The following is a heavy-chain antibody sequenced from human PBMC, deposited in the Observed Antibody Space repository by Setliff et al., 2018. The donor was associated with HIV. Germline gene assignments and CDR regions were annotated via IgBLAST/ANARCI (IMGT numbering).Heavy chain of an antibody. Sequence: LRLSCAASGFTFSSYSMNWVRQAPGKGLEWVSSISSSSSYIYYADSVKGRFTISRDNAKNSLYLQMNSLRAEDTAVYYCARDFGYGALLGMDVWGQGTTVTVSS. CDR1: GFTFSSYS. D-gene: IGHD4-17*01. CDR2: ISSSSSYI. V-gene: IGHV3-21*01. J-gene: IGHJ6*02. CDR3: ARDFGYGALLGMDV.